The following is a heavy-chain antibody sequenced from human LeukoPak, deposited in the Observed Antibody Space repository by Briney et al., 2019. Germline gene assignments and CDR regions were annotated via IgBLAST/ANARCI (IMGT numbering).Heavy chain of an antibody. J-gene: IGHJ3*02. D-gene: IGHD3-22*01. CDR3: AKDYHITMIVVVINYAFDI. CDR2: ISGDGGST. Sequence: GGSLRLSCAASGFTFDDYAMHWVRQAPGKGLEWVSLISGDGGSTYDADSVKGRFTISRDNSKNSLYLQMNSLRTEDTALYYCAKDYHITMIVVVINYAFDIWGQGTMVTVSS. CDR1: GFTFDDYA. V-gene: IGHV3-43*02.